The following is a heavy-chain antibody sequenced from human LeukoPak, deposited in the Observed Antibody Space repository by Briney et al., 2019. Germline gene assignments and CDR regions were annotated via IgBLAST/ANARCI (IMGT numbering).Heavy chain of an antibody. CDR3: ARDEEIAAAGHFDY. D-gene: IGHD6-13*01. V-gene: IGHV3-74*01. CDR1: GFTFSSYW. J-gene: IGHJ4*02. CDR2: INTDGSST. Sequence: GGSLRLSCAASGFTFSSYWMHWVRQAPGKGLVWVSRINTDGSSTSYADSVKGRFTISRDNSKNTLYLQMNSLRAEDTAVYYCARDEEIAAAGHFDYWGQGTLVTVSS.